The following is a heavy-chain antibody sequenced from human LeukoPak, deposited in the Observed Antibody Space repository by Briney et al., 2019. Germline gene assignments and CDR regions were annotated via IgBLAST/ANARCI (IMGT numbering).Heavy chain of an antibody. CDR1: GFTFIDYW. CDR3: AREGTLAAGDY. J-gene: IGHJ4*02. V-gene: IGHV3-7*01. Sequence: GGSLRLSCAASGFTFIDYWMSWVRQAPGKGLEWVANIKQDGSEKYYVDSVKGRFTISRDNTKKSLYLQMNSLRVEDTAIYYCAREGTLAAGDYWGQGTLVTVSP. CDR2: IKQDGSEK. D-gene: IGHD6-13*01.